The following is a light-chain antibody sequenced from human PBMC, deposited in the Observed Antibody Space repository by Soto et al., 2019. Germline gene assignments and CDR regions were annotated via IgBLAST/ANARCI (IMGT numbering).Light chain of an antibody. V-gene: IGLV1-40*01. J-gene: IGLJ3*02. CDR2: GDT. CDR3: QSYDSSLSVWV. Sequence: QSVLTQPPSVSAAPGQRVTISCTGSSSNIGAGYDVHWYQQLPGTAPKLLIYGDTNRPSRVPDRFSGSKSGTSASLAITGLQAEDESDYYCQSYDSSLSVWVFGGGTKLTVL. CDR1: SSNIGAGYD.